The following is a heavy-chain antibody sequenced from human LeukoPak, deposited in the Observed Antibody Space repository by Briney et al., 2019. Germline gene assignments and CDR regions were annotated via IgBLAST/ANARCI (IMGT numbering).Heavy chain of an antibody. CDR1: GFTFSSYG. V-gene: IGHV3-33*01. CDR2: IWYDGNYQ. Sequence: PGGSLRLSCAASGFTFSSYGVHWVRQAPGKGLEWVAVIWYDGNYQYYADSVKGRFTISRDNSKSTLYLEMNSLRVEDTAVYYCARDVVRGLNWFDPWGQGVLVTVSS. D-gene: IGHD3-10*01. J-gene: IGHJ5*02. CDR3: ARDVVRGLNWFDP.